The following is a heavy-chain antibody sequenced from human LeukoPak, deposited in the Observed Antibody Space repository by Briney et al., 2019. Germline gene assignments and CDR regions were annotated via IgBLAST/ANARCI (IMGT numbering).Heavy chain of an antibody. CDR3: ARKKGAQYYFDY. V-gene: IGHV1-46*01. Sequence: ASVKVSCKTSGYTFTTYYLHWVRQAPGQGLEWMGIINPSGGSTSYAQKFQGRVTTTRDTSTSTVYMELSSLRSEGTAVYYCARKKGAQYYFDYWGQGTLVTVSS. CDR2: INPSGGST. CDR1: GYTFTTYY. D-gene: IGHD3-16*01. J-gene: IGHJ4*02.